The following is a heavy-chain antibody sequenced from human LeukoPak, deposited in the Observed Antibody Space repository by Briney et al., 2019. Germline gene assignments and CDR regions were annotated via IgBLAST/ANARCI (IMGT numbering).Heavy chain of an antibody. CDR3: VRGLGDV. CDR2: INNDGKLV. Sequence: GGSLRLSCSASGFIFRNYWMHWVRQTPGKGPLWVSRINNDGKLVTYADSVKGRFTISRDSAKDTVFLQMNSLRVEDTAVYYCVRGLGDVWGKGTLVTVSS. D-gene: IGHD4-11*01. J-gene: IGHJ6*04. CDR1: GFIFRNYW. V-gene: IGHV3-74*01.